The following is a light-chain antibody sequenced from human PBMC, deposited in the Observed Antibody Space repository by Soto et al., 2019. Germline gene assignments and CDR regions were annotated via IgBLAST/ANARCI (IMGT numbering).Light chain of an antibody. J-gene: IGKJ1*01. Sequence: DIQMTQSPSTLSASVGDRVTITCRASQSISSWLAWYQQKPGKAPKLLIYQASSLETGFPSRFSGSGSGTEFTLTISSLQPDDFATYFCQQYNSFTWTFGQATKVEIK. V-gene: IGKV1-5*03. CDR1: QSISSW. CDR3: QQYNSFTWT. CDR2: QAS.